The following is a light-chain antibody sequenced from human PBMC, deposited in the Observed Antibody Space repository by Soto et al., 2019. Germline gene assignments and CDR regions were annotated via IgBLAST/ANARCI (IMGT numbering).Light chain of an antibody. CDR3: RSSRSSSTVV. CDR1: SSNVGGYNY. Sequence: QSALTQPASVSGSPGQSITISSTGTSSNVGGYNYVSWYQQHPGKAPKLMIYDVSNRPSGVSNRFSGSKSGNTASLTTSGLQAEDEAEYSCRSSRSSSTVVFGGGTKLTVL. CDR2: DVS. V-gene: IGLV2-14*01. J-gene: IGLJ2*01.